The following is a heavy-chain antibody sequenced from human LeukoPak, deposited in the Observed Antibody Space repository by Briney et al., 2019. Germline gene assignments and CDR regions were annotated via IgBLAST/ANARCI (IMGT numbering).Heavy chain of an antibody. CDR3: ARLKSTNGHFGY. Sequence: PSETLSLTCTVSGDSFSGSSHYWGWIRQPPGKGLEWIGNLYYSGTRTTYYNPSLKSRLTISVDTSKNQFSLRLSSMTAADTAVYYCARLKSTNGHFGYWGQGTLVTVSS. CDR1: GDSFSGSSHY. J-gene: IGHJ4*02. D-gene: IGHD2-8*01. CDR2: LYYSGTRTT. V-gene: IGHV4-39*07.